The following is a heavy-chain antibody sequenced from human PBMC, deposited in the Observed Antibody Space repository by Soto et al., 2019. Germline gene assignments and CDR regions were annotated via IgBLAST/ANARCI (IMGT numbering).Heavy chain of an antibody. CDR3: ARGEGVAAAGPDY. D-gene: IGHD6-13*01. CDR2: IYYSGST. J-gene: IGHJ4*02. V-gene: IGHV4-30-4*01. CDR1: GGSISSGDYY. Sequence: QVQLQESGPGLVKPSQTLSLTCTVSGGSISSGDYYWSWIRQPPGKGLEWIGYIYYSGSTYYNPSVNRRVTISVDTSKNQFSLKLSSVTAADTAVYYCARGEGVAAAGPDYWGQGTLVTVSS.